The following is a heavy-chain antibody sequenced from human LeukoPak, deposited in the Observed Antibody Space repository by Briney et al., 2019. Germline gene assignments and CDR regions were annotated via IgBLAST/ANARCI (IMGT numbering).Heavy chain of an antibody. CDR1: GGSISSYY. V-gene: IGHV4-59*01. J-gene: IGHJ4*02. CDR2: IYYSGST. D-gene: IGHD6-13*01. Sequence: SETLSLTCTVSGGSISSYYWSWIRQPPGKGLEWIGYIYYSGSTNYNPSLKSRVTISVDMSKNQFSLKLSSVTAADTAVYYCARLRYSSSWYYFDYWGQGTLVTVSS. CDR3: ARLRYSSSWYYFDY.